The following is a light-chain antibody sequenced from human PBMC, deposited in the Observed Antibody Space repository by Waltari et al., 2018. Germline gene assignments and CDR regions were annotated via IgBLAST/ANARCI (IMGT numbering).Light chain of an antibody. CDR2: DVS. V-gene: IGLV2-11*01. J-gene: IGLJ3*02. Sequence: SPLTQPRSVSGSPGQQVTIPCTGTISNVEVYNYFSWYQHHPGKAPKLMIYDVSKRPSGVPDRFSGSKSGNTASLTISGLQAEVEADYYCCSYAGSNSWVFGGGTKLTVL. CDR3: CSYAGSNSWV. CDR1: ISNVEVYNY.